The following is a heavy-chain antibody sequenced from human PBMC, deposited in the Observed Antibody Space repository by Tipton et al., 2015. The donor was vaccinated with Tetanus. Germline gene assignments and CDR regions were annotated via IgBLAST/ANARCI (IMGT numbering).Heavy chain of an antibody. CDR2: IYPGDSDA. J-gene: IGHJ5*02. D-gene: IGHD3-10*01. Sequence: VQLVQSGAEVKKPGESLKISCKASGHNSRSYWVSWERQMPGKGLEWMGLIYPGDSDATSSPSFQGQVTISADKSISTAYLQWTSLKASDTTIYFCARLPKHYSASGSTWGQGTLVTVSS. CDR1: GHNSRSYW. CDR3: ARLPKHYSASGST. V-gene: IGHV5-51*01.